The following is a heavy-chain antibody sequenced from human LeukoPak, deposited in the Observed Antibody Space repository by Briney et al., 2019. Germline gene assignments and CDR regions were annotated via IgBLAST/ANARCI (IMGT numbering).Heavy chain of an antibody. J-gene: IGHJ5*02. CDR3: ARTIKSGNYYWFDP. D-gene: IGHD1-26*01. Sequence: PSETLSLTCTVSGGSISNYYWSWIRQPPGEGLEWIGFISYTGSTNYNPSLKSRVTVFVDTPKNQFSLKVTSLTAADTAVYYCARTIKSGNYYWFDPWGQGTLVTVSS. V-gene: IGHV4-59*01. CDR1: GGSISNYY. CDR2: ISYTGST.